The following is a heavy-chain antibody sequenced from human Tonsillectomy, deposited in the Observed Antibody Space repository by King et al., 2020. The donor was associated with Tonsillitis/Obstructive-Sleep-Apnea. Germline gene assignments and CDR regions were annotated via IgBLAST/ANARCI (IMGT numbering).Heavy chain of an antibody. Sequence: PLQESGPGLVKPSETLSLTCTVSGGSISNSSYYWGWIRQPPGKGLEWIGNIYHSGNTYYNPSLKRRVTISVDTSKNQFSLKLSSVTAADTAVYYCARGGRTITFFGVVIPFDYWGQGTLVTVSS. V-gene: IGHV4-39*01. CDR1: GGSISNSSYY. CDR3: ARGGRTITFFGVVIPFDY. CDR2: IYHSGNT. D-gene: IGHD3-3*01. J-gene: IGHJ4*02.